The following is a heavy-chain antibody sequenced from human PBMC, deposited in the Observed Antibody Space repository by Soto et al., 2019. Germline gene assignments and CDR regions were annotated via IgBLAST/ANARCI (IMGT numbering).Heavy chain of an antibody. V-gene: IGHV1-69*06. D-gene: IGHD3-16*01. J-gene: IGHJ6*02. Sequence: QGQLVQSGAEVKKPGSSVKVSCRASGATFTNSVITWVRKGPGQGLEFMGGIIPLLGTVDYAENFQGRVTLPADKGTNTVYLEMRSLSYGDTAVSYCATSGLRRPHNPYRFFGVDVWGHGTTVSV. CDR1: GATFTNSV. CDR2: IIPLLGTV. CDR3: ATSGLRRPHNPYRFFGVDV.